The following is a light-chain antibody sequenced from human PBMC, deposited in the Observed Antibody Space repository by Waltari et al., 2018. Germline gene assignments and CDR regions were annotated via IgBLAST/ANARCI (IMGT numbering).Light chain of an antibody. CDR3: SSYTTSRTWV. CDR1: SSHVSVYNY. V-gene: IGLV2-14*01. CDR2: GVD. Sequence: QSAPTQPPSVSGSPGQSVTIPCPGTSSHVSVYNYVSWYQQHPGKAPKLMIYGVDNRPSGVSDRFSGSKSGNTASLTISGLQAEDEADYYCSSYTTSRTWVFGGGTRLTVL. J-gene: IGLJ2*01.